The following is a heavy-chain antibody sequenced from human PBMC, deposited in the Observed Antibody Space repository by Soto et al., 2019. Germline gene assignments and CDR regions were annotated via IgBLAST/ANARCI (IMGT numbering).Heavy chain of an antibody. J-gene: IGHJ3*02. V-gene: IGHV3-33*01. Sequence: PGGSLSLSCAASGFTFSSYGLPWVRQPQAKGLEWVAVIWYDGSNKYYADSVKGRFTISRDNSKNTLYLQMNSLRAEDTAVYYCARPPFAGFLRPEGDAFDIWGQGTMVTVSS. CDR2: IWYDGSNK. CDR1: GFTFSSYG. D-gene: IGHD3-3*01. CDR3: ARPPFAGFLRPEGDAFDI.